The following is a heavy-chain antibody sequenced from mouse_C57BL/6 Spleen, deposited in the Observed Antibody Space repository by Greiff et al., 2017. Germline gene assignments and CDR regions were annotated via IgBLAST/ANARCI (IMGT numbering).Heavy chain of an antibody. Sequence: EVQVEESGGGLVQPGGSMKLSCAASGFTFTDAWMDWVRQSPEKGLEWVAEIRNKANNHATYYAVSVKERFTISRDDSKSSVYLQMNSLRAEDTGIYYCTRQATVVATRYFDVWGTGTTVTVSS. D-gene: IGHD1-1*01. V-gene: IGHV6-6*01. J-gene: IGHJ1*03. CDR1: GFTFTDAW. CDR2: IRNKANNHAT. CDR3: TRQATVVATRYFDV.